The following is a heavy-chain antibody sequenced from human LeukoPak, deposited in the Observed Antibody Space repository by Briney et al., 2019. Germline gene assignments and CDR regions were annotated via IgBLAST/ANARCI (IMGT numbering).Heavy chain of an antibody. J-gene: IGHJ4*02. CDR3: ANDRTPYSGSYFDF. D-gene: IGHD1-26*01. CDR1: GFTFSRYG. Sequence: PGGSLRLSCAASGFTFSRYGMLWVRQAPGKGLEWVAVIAYDGSNEYYADSVKGRFTISRDNSKTTLYLQMNSLRDEDTAVYYCANDRTPYSGSYFDFWGQGALVTVSS. CDR2: IAYDGSNE. V-gene: IGHV3-30*18.